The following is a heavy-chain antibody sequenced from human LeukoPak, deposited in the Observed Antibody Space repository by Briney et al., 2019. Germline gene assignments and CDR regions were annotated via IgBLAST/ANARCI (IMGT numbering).Heavy chain of an antibody. CDR1: GYTFTGYY. D-gene: IGHD5-12*01. CDR3: ARRRGEYSGYDYFNWFDP. CDR2: INPNSGGT. V-gene: IGHV1-2*02. Sequence: GASVKVSCKASGYTFTGYYMHWVRQAPGQGLEWMGWINPNSGGTNYAQKFQGRVTMTRDTSISTAYMELSRLRSDDTAVYYCARRRGEYSGYDYFNWFDPWGQGTLVTVSS. J-gene: IGHJ5*02.